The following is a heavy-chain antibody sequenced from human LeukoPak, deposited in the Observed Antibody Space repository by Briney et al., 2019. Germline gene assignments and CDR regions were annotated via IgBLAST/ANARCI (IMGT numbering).Heavy chain of an antibody. CDR1: GVSITGDSYY. CDR3: ARHGGFTPPDY. J-gene: IGHJ4*02. Sequence: PSETLSLTCTVSGVSITGDSYYWAWIRQPTGKNLEWIGSLYNAGAAHYNPSPRSRVTISEDTPKNQFSLKLSSVTAADTAIYYCARHGGFTPPDYWGQGTLVAVSS. CDR2: LYNAGAA. V-gene: IGHV4-39*01.